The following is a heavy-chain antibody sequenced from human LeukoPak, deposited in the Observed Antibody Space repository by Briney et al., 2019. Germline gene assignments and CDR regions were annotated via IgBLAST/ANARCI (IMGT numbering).Heavy chain of an antibody. CDR1: GVSISSSSYY. CDR3: ARLHYGGNYGYYYYYMDV. J-gene: IGHJ6*03. CDR2: SYYSGST. D-gene: IGHD4-23*01. Sequence: PSETLSLTCTVSGVSISSSSYYWGWIRQPPGKGLEWIGSSYYSGSTYYNPSLKRRVTISVDTSKNQFSLNLSSVTAADTAVYYCARLHYGGNYGYYYYYMDVWGKGTTVTISS. V-gene: IGHV4-39*01.